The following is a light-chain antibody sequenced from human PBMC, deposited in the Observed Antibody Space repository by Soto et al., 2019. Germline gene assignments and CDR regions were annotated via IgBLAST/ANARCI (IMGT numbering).Light chain of an antibody. CDR2: KVS. CDR1: QSLVYSDGNTY. Sequence: DVVITQSPLSLPVTLGQPASISCRSSQSLVYSDGNTYLCWFQLRPGQSPRRLIYKVSNRDSGVPDRFSGSGSGTDFTLKISRVEADDVGVYYCMQGTHWPPVTFGQGTKVEIK. CDR3: MQGTHWPPVT. V-gene: IGKV2-30*01. J-gene: IGKJ1*01.